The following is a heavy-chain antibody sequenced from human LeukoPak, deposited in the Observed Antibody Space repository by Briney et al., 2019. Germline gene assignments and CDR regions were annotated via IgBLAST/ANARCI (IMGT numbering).Heavy chain of an antibody. J-gene: IGHJ4*02. D-gene: IGHD6-6*01. V-gene: IGHV4-34*01. CDR2: INHSGST. CDR1: GGSFSGYY. CDR3: ARGEQFVAVFDY. Sequence: KPSETLSLTCAVYGGSFSGYYWGWIRQPPGKGLEWIGEINHSGSTNYNPSLKSRVTISVDTSKNQFSLKLSSVTAADTAVYYCARGEQFVAVFDYWGQGTLVTVSS.